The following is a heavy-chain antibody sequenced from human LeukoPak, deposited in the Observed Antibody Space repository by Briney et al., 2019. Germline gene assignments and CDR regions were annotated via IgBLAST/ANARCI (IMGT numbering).Heavy chain of an antibody. J-gene: IGHJ6*02. V-gene: IGHV1-18*01. Sequence: ASVKVSCKASGYTFTSYGISWVRQAPGQGLEWMGWISAYNGNTNYAQKLQGRVTMTTDTSTSTAYMELRSLRSDDTAVYYCARANGGKGYYYGMDVWGQGTTVTVSS. CDR1: GYTFTSYG. CDR3: ARANGGKGYYYGMDV. D-gene: IGHD4-23*01. CDR2: ISAYNGNT.